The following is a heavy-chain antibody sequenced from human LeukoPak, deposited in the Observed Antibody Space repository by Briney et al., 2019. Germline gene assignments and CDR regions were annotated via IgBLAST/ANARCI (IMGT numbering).Heavy chain of an antibody. Sequence: PGGSLRLSCAASGFTFSSYSMNWVRQAPGKGLEWVSSISSSSSYIYYADSVKGRFTISRDNAKNSLYLQMNSLRAEDTAVYYCARDRPVVPAAIDAFDIWGQGTMVTVSS. D-gene: IGHD2-2*01. CDR3: ARDRPVVPAAIDAFDI. CDR1: GFTFSSYS. J-gene: IGHJ3*02. CDR2: ISSSSSYI. V-gene: IGHV3-21*01.